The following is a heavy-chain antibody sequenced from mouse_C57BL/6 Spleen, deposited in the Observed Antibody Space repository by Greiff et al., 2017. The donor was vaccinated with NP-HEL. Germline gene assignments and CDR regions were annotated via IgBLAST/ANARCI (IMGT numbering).Heavy chain of an antibody. Sequence: EVQLVESGPELVKPGASVKMSCKASGYTFTDYNMHWVKQSHGKSLEWIGYINPNNGGTSYNQKFKGKATLTVNKSSSTAYMELRSLTSEDSAVYYCARGELGRLYYFDYWGQGTTLTVSS. CDR3: ARGELGRLYYFDY. CDR1: GYTFTDYN. CDR2: INPNNGGT. J-gene: IGHJ2*01. V-gene: IGHV1-22*01. D-gene: IGHD4-1*01.